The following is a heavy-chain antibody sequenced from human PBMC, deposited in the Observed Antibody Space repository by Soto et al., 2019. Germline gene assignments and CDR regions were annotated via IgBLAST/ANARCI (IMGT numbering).Heavy chain of an antibody. CDR1: GGSISSGDYY. Sequence: SETLSLTCTVSGGSISSGDYYWSWIRQPPGKGLEWIGYIYYSGSTYYNPSLKSRVTISVDTSKNQFSLKLSSVTAADTAVYYCARDSRGYYSDYWGQGTLVTVSS. J-gene: IGHJ4*02. CDR3: ARDSRGYYSDY. D-gene: IGHD3-22*01. V-gene: IGHV4-30-4*01. CDR2: IYYSGST.